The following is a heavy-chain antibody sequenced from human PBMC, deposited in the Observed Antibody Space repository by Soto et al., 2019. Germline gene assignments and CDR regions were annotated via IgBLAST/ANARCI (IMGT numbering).Heavy chain of an antibody. CDR2: ISWNSGSI. CDR3: AKDIDSSVYHPPS. D-gene: IGHD3-22*01. CDR1: GFTFDDYA. V-gene: IGHV3-9*01. Sequence: PGGSLRLSCAASGFTFDDYAMHWVRQVAGKGLEWVSGISWNSGSIGYADSVKGRFTISRDNAKNSLYLQMNSLRAEDTALYYCAKDIDSSVYHPPSWGQGTQVTVSS. J-gene: IGHJ5*02.